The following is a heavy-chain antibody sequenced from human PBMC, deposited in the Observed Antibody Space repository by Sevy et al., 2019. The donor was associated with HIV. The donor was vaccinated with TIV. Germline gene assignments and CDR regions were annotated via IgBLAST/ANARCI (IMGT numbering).Heavy chain of an antibody. V-gene: IGHV3-11*01. CDR1: GFTFSDFY. J-gene: IGHJ6*02. Sequence: GGSLRLSCAASGFTFSDFYMSWIRQAPGKGLEWISYISGSDHTIYYADFVKGRFTISRDNDKNSLYLQMNSLRAEDTAVYYCARDHVKDGDLGDYYYFAMDLWGQGTTVTVSS. D-gene: IGHD4-17*01. CDR3: ARDHVKDGDLGDYYYFAMDL. CDR2: ISGSDHTI.